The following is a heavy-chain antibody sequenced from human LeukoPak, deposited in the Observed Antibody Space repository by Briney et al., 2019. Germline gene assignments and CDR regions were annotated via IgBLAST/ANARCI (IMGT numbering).Heavy chain of an antibody. CDR1: GFTSSRYW. D-gene: IGHD6-19*01. CDR2: ISYDGSNK. Sequence: PGGSLRLSCAASGFTSSRYWMHWVRQAPGKGLEWVAVISYDGSNKYYADSVKGRFTISRDNSKNTLYLQMNSLRAEDTAVYYCAKDRRMGIAVAGTCGDYWGQGTLVTVSS. J-gene: IGHJ4*02. CDR3: AKDRRMGIAVAGTCGDY. V-gene: IGHV3-30*18.